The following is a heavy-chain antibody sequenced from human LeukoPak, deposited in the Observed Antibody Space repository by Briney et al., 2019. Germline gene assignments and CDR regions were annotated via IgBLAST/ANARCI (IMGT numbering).Heavy chain of an antibody. CDR3: ARVPYSCSWYGLFYP. CDR1: GGSISSSNW. V-gene: IGHV4-4*02. J-gene: IGHJ5*02. D-gene: IGHD6-13*01. CDR2: IYHSGST. Sequence: SETLSLTYPVSGGSISSSNWWSWVRQPPGKGLEWIGEIYHSGSTNYNPSLKSRVTISVDKSKNQFSLKLSSVTAADTAVDYCARVPYSCSWYGLFYPLGQGTLVTVSS.